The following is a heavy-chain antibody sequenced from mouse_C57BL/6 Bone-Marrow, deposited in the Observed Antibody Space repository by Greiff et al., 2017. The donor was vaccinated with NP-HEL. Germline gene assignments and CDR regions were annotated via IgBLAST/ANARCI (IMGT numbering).Heavy chain of an antibody. CDR3: ARGGYYPWFAY. Sequence: DVHLVESGGGLVKPGGSLKLSCAASGFTFSDYGMHWVRQAPEKGLEWVAYISSGSSTIYYAATVKGRFTISRDNAKNTLFLQMTSLRSEDTAMYYCARGGYYPWFAYWGQGTLVTVSA. CDR2: ISSGSSTI. D-gene: IGHD1-1*01. J-gene: IGHJ3*01. V-gene: IGHV5-17*01. CDR1: GFTFSDYG.